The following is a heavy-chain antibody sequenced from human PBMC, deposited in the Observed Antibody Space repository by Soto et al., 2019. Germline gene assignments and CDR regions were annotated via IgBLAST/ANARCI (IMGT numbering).Heavy chain of an antibody. CDR1: GYTFTSYG. D-gene: IGHD2-2*01. CDR3: ARDGLGDCSSTSCYGDDAFDI. Sequence: ASVKVSCKASGYTFTSYGISWVRQAPGQGLEWMGWISAYNGNTNYAQKLQGRVTMTTDTSTSTAYMELRSLRSDDTAVYYCARDGLGDCSSTSCYGDDAFDIWGQGTMVTVSS. V-gene: IGHV1-18*01. CDR2: ISAYNGNT. J-gene: IGHJ3*02.